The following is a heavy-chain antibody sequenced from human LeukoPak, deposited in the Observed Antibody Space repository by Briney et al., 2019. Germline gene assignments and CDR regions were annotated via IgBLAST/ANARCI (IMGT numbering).Heavy chain of an antibody. CDR2: INQDGSAK. V-gene: IGHV3-7*01. CDR3: GRAVSTGTVDY. D-gene: IGHD1-1*01. J-gene: IGHJ4*02. CDR1: GFTFSNYW. Sequence: PGGSLRLSCAASGFTFSNYWMSWVRQAPGKGLEWVANINQDGSAKYYVDSMEGRFTISRDNAKNSLYLQMNSLRDEDTAVYYCGRAVSTGTVDYWGQGTLVTVSS.